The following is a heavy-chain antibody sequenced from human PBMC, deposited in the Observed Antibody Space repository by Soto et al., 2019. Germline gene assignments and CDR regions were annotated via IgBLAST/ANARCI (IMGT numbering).Heavy chain of an antibody. CDR2: ISYDGSNK. Sequence: QVQLVESGGGVVQPGRSLRLSCAASGFTFSSYGMHWVRQAPGKGLEWVAVISYDGSNKYYADSVKGRFTISRDNSKNTLYLQMNSLRAEDTAVYYCAKDVYGSSHDSPDYWGQGTLVTVSS. D-gene: IGHD6-13*01. CDR1: GFTFSSYG. CDR3: AKDVYGSSHDSPDY. V-gene: IGHV3-30*18. J-gene: IGHJ4*02.